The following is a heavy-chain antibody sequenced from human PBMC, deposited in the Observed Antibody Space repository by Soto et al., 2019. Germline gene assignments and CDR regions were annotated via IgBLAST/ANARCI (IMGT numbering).Heavy chain of an antibody. D-gene: IGHD3-3*01. CDR1: GGSISSGDYY. V-gene: IGHV4-30-4*01. CDR2: IYYSGST. CDR3: ARGTHSPYYDFWSGYYSLGPMDV. J-gene: IGHJ6*02. Sequence: PSETLSLTCTVSGGSISSGDYYWSWIRQPPGKGLEWIGYIYYSGSTYYNPSLKSRVTISVDTSKNQFSLKLSSVTAADTAVYYFARGTHSPYYDFWSGYYSLGPMDVWGQGTTVTVSS.